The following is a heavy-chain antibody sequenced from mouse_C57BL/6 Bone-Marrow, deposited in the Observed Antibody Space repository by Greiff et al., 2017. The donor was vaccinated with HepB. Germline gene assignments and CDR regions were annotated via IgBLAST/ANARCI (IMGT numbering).Heavy chain of an antibody. CDR2: ISSGGDYI. CDR3: TRGGVYGSTSYFDY. V-gene: IGHV5-9-1*02. D-gene: IGHD1-1*01. CDR1: GFTFSSYA. Sequence: EVQRVESGEGLVKPGGSLKLSCAASGFTFSSYAMSWVRQTPEKRLEWVAYISSGGDYIYYADTVKGRFTISRDNARNTLYLQMSSLKSEDTAMYYCTRGGVYGSTSYFDYWGQGTTLTVSS. J-gene: IGHJ2*01.